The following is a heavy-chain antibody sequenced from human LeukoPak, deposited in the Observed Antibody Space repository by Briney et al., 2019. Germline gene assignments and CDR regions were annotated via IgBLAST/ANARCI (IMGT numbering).Heavy chain of an antibody. CDR3: AKDRFRLPFDY. Sequence: GGSLRLSCAASGFTFSSYGMHWVRQAPGKGLEWVAVISYDGSNKYYADSVKGRFTISRDNSKNTLYLQMNSLRAEDTAVYCCAKDRFRLPFDYWGQGTLVTVSS. CDR1: GFTFSSYG. J-gene: IGHJ4*02. V-gene: IGHV3-30*18. CDR2: ISYDGSNK. D-gene: IGHD3-10*01.